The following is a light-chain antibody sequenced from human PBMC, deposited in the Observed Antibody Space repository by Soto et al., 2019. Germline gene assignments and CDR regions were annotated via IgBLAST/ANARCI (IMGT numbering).Light chain of an antibody. Sequence: DIQMTQSPSSVSASVGDRVTITCRASQGISTWLAWYQQKPGKAPKLLIYAASILQTGVPSRFSGSGSGTDFTLTIRSLQPEDCATYYCQQAINFPSTFGQGTKLEIK. CDR2: AAS. V-gene: IGKV1D-12*01. J-gene: IGKJ2*01. CDR1: QGISTW. CDR3: QQAINFPST.